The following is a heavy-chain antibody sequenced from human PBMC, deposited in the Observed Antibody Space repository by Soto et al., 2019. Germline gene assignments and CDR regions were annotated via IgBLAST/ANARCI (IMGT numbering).Heavy chain of an antibody. D-gene: IGHD6-13*01. CDR2: IYYSGST. CDR1: GGSISSYY. Sequence: SETLSLTCTVSGGSISSYYWSWIRQPPGKGLDYIGYIYYSGSTNYNPSLKSRVTISVDTSKNQFSLKLSSVTAADTAVYYCASQGYLYSSSWYLDPWGQGTLVTVS. CDR3: ASQGYLYSSSWYLDP. V-gene: IGHV4-59*01. J-gene: IGHJ5*02.